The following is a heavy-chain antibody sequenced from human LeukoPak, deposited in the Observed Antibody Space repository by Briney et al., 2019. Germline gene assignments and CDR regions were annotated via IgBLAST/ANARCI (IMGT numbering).Heavy chain of an antibody. D-gene: IGHD2-2*01. J-gene: IGHJ4*02. V-gene: IGHV4-34*01. CDR3: TRLTPIVVVPAAYYFDY. CDR2: INHSGST. CDR1: GGSFSGYY. Sequence: SETLSLTCAVYGGSFSGYYWSWIRQPPGKGLEWIGEINHSGSTNYNPSLKSRVTISVDTSKNQFSLKLSSVTAADTAVYYCTRLTPIVVVPAAYYFDYWGQGTLVTVSS.